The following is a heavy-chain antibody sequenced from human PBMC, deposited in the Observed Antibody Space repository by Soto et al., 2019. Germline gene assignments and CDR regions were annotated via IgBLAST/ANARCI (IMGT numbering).Heavy chain of an antibody. Sequence: SETLSLTCTVSGGSISSSSYYWCWIRHPPGKGLEWIGSIYYSGSTYYNPSLKSRVTISVDTSKNQFSLKLSSVTAADTAVYYCASPARPYLGSFGYWGQGTLVTVSS. CDR1: GGSISSSSYY. V-gene: IGHV4-39*01. CDR3: ASPARPYLGSFGY. J-gene: IGHJ4*02. CDR2: IYYSGST. D-gene: IGHD3-16*01.